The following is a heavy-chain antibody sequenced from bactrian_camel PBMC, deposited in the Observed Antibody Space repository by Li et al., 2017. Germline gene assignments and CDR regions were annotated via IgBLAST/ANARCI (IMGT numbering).Heavy chain of an antibody. CDR2: MERTGST. CDR1: GYTDNNNC. V-gene: IGHV3S59*01. D-gene: IGHD2*01. Sequence: DVQLVESGGGSVQAGGSLRLSCAASGYTDNNNCMGWFRWAPGKEREGVAAMERTGSTFYADSVKGRFTVSRDNAENTVHLQMNSLKPEDTAAYYCVRSSGYWSFDYWGQGTQVTVS. CDR3: VRSSGYWSFDY. J-gene: IGHJ6*01.